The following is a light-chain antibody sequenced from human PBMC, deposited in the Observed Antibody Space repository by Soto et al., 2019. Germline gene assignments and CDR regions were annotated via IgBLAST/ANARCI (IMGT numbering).Light chain of an antibody. J-gene: IGLJ2*01. CDR3: QVWDSSKVV. V-gene: IGLV3-9*01. CDR1: NIGGKN. Sequence: SYELTQPLSVSVALGQTASIPCGGNNIGGKNVHWYQQKPGQAPVLVIYRDNNRPSGIPERFSGSNSGNTATLTISRAQAGDEADYYCQVWDSSKVVFGGGTKLTVL. CDR2: RDN.